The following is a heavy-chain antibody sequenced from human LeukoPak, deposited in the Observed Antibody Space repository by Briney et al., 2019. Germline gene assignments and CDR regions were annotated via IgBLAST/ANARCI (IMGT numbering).Heavy chain of an antibody. D-gene: IGHD3-3*01. CDR1: GGSISSYY. J-gene: IGHJ4*02. CDR3: ARAPTIFGVVIGVDY. CDR2: IYYSGST. Sequence: SETLSLTCTVSGGSISSYYWSWIRQPPEKGLEWIGYIYYSGSTNYNPSLKSRVTISVDTSKNQFSLKLSSVTAADTAVYYCARAPTIFGVVIGVDYWGQGTLVTVPS. V-gene: IGHV4-59*01.